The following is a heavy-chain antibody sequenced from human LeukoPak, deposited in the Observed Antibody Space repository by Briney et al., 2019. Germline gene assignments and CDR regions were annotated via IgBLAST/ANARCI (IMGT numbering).Heavy chain of an antibody. CDR3: ARDPYSGSYGNYYYYFMDV. D-gene: IGHD1-26*01. CDR2: ISSSGSTI. CDR1: GFTFSSYE. V-gene: IGHV3-48*03. J-gene: IGHJ6*03. Sequence: GGSLRLSCAASGFTFSSYEMNWIRQAPGKGLEWVSYISSSGSTIYYADSVKGRFTISRDNAKNSLYLQMNSLRAEDTAVYYCARDPYSGSYGNYYYYFMDVWGKGTTVTISS.